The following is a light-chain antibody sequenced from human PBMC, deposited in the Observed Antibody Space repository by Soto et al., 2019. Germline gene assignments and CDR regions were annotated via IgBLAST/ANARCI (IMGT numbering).Light chain of an antibody. V-gene: IGKV3-15*01. Sequence: EILLTQSPGTLSLSPGGRATLSCRASQSISDTLAWYQQKPGQAPRLLIYAASIRATGVPARFSGSGSGTAFTLTISSLQSEDFALYYCQQCDNWPLITFGQGTRLEIK. CDR2: AAS. CDR1: QSISDT. J-gene: IGKJ5*01. CDR3: QQCDNWPLIT.